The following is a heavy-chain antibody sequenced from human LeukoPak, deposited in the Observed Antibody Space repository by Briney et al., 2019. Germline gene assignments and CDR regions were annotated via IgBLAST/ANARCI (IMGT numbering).Heavy chain of an antibody. CDR2: ISCYNGNT. D-gene: IGHD1-26*01. CDR1: GYTFTSYG. Sequence: ASVKVSCMASGYTFTSYGISWVRQAAGQGLEWMGWISCYNGNTNYARKFQGRVTMTTDTSTSTAYMELRSLTPDDTAVYYCATDLPTTPDYFDYWGQGTLVTVSS. V-gene: IGHV1-18*01. J-gene: IGHJ4*02. CDR3: ATDLPTTPDYFDY.